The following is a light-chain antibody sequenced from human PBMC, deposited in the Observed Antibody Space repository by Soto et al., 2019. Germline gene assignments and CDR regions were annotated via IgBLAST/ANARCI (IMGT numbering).Light chain of an antibody. V-gene: IGLV1-44*01. CDR1: SSNIGSNT. Sequence: QSVLSQPPSASGTPGQRVTISCSGSSSNIGSNTVSWYQQFPGTAPKLLIYFNIQRPSGVPDRFSGSKSGTSASLAISGLQSEDEADYYCAAWDDSLNALVFGTGTKVTVL. CDR3: AAWDDSLNALV. CDR2: FNI. J-gene: IGLJ1*01.